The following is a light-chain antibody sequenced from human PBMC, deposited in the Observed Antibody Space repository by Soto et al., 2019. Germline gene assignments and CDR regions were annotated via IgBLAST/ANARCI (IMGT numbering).Light chain of an antibody. V-gene: IGKV3-11*01. CDR2: DAS. CDR1: QSVSIY. Sequence: EIVLTQSPATLSLSPGERATLSCRTSQSVSIYLAWYQQKPGQAPRLLIYDASNRATGIPARFSGSGSGTDFTLTISSLEPEDFAVYYCQQRANWPPYTFGQGTKLEI. J-gene: IGKJ2*01. CDR3: QQRANWPPYT.